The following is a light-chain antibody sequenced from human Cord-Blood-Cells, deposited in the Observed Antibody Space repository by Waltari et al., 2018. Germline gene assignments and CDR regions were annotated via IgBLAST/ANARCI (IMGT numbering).Light chain of an antibody. CDR2: SNN. Sequence: QSVLTQPPSASGTPGQRATISCSGSSSNIGRNTVNWYQQLPGTAPKLLIYSNNQRPSGVPDRFSGSKSGTSASLAISGLQSEDEADYYCAAWDDSLNGYVFGTGTKVTVL. V-gene: IGLV1-44*01. CDR3: AAWDDSLNGYV. CDR1: SSNIGRNT. J-gene: IGLJ1*01.